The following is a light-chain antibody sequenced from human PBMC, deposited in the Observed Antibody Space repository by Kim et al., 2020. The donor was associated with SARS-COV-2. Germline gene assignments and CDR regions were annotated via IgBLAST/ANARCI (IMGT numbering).Light chain of an antibody. CDR1: QSVSSY. CDR3: QQRSNWPPYT. Sequence: LSPGERATLTCRASQSVSSYLAWYQQKPGQAPRLLIYDASNRATGIPARFSGSGSGTDFTLTISSLEPEDFAVYYCQQRSNWPPYTFGQGTKLEIK. V-gene: IGKV3-11*01. J-gene: IGKJ2*01. CDR2: DAS.